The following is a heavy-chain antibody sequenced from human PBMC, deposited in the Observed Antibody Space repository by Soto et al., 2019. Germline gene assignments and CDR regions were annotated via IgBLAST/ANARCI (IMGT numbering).Heavy chain of an antibody. Sequence: EVQLLESGGGLVQPGGSLRLSCAASGFTFSSYAMSWVRQSPGKGLEWVSAISGSGGSTYYADSVKGRFTISRDNSKNTLYLQMNSLRAEDTAVYYCAKDLRHYSNYGLFDYWGQGTLVTVSS. CDR3: AKDLRHYSNYGLFDY. CDR1: GFTFSSYA. V-gene: IGHV3-23*01. CDR2: ISGSGGST. J-gene: IGHJ4*02. D-gene: IGHD4-4*01.